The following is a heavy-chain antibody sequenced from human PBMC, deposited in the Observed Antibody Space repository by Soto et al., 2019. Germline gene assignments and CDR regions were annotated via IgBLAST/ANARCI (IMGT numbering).Heavy chain of an antibody. CDR2: IYHSGST. CDR3: ARGGIVVVPAAITNNWFDP. V-gene: IGHV4-4*02. CDR1: CGSISSSNW. Sequence: KPSDSLSLTCAVSCGSISSSNWWSWVRQPPRKGLEWIGEIYHSGSTNYNPSLKSRVTISVDKSKNQFSLKLSSVTAADTAVYYCARGGIVVVPAAITNNWFDPWGQGTLVTVSS. J-gene: IGHJ5*02. D-gene: IGHD2-2*02.